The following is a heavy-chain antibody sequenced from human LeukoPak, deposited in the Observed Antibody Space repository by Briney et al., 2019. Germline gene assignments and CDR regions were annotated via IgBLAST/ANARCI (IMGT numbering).Heavy chain of an antibody. CDR1: GFTFSSYG. CDR3: ASTSGWYEPIDY. D-gene: IGHD6-19*01. V-gene: IGHV3-33*01. J-gene: IGHJ4*02. CDR2: IWYDGSNK. Sequence: PGRSLRLSCAASGFTFSSYGMHWVRQAPGKGLEWVAVIWYDGSNKYYADSVKGRFTISRDNSKNTLYLQMNSLRAEDTAMYYCASTSGWYEPIDYWGQGTLVTVSS.